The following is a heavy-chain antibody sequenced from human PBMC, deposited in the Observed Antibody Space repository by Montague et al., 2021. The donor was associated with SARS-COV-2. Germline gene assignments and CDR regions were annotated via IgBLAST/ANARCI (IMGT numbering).Heavy chain of an antibody. CDR2: VYTTGST. CDR3: ARAVIYGGYTFAYFDF. D-gene: IGHD5-12*01. Sequence: TLSLTCTVSGGSISSDSCNWSWIRQPAGKGLEWIGRVYTTGSTNYXPSLKSRVTISGDTSRNQFSLRLTSVTAADTAMYYCARAVIYGGYTFAYFDFWGQGVLVTVSS. CDR1: GGSISSDSCN. J-gene: IGHJ4*02. V-gene: IGHV4-61*02.